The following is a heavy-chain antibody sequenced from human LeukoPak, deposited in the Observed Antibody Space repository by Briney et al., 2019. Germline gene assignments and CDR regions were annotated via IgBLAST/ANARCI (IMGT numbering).Heavy chain of an antibody. CDR1: GFTFGDYG. Sequence: GGPLRLSCKTSGFTFGDYGMNWFRQAPGKGLEWVSFIRSKAYGGTTEYAASVKDRFTISRDDSKSIAYLQMNSLKTEDTAVYYCTREGGGYGDYAVDFDYWGQGTLVTVSS. V-gene: IGHV3-49*03. J-gene: IGHJ4*02. CDR2: IRSKAYGGTT. D-gene: IGHD4-17*01. CDR3: TREGGGYGDYAVDFDY.